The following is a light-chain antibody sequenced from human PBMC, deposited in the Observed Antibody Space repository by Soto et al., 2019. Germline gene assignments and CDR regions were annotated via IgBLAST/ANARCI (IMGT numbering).Light chain of an antibody. J-gene: IGKJ1*01. Sequence: DIVMTQSPASLSVPPRERATLSCHASQSVSNNLAWYQQNPGQAPRLLIHGSSTRATGIPARFSGSGSGTEFTLTISGLQSEDFAVYDCQQHSNWPRTFGQGTQVEI. V-gene: IGKV3-15*01. CDR3: QQHSNWPRT. CDR1: QSVSNN. CDR2: GSS.